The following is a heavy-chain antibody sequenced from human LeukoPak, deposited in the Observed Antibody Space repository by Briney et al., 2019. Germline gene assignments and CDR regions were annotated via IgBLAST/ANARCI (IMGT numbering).Heavy chain of an antibody. Sequence: GESLKISCKASGYKFTSYWISWVRQMPGKGLEWMGRIDPSDAYTNYNPSFQGRVTVSADNSITTAYLNFRGLRTSDSGLYYCALGGIRSSWYYWFDPWGQGTLVTVSS. CDR1: GYKFTSYW. CDR2: IDPSDAYT. V-gene: IGHV5-10-1*01. D-gene: IGHD6-13*01. J-gene: IGHJ5*02. CDR3: ALGGIRSSWYYWFDP.